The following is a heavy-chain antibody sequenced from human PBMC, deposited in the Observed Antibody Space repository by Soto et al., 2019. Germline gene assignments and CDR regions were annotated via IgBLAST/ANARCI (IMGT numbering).Heavy chain of an antibody. Sequence: SGPTLVNPTQTLTLTCTFSGFSLSTSGVGVGWIRQPPGKALEWLALIYWNDDKRYSPSLKSRLTITKDTSKNQVVLTMSNMDPVDTATYYCAHGPWCPESGFWYYDLWGRGTLVTVSS. CDR1: GFSLSTSGVG. CDR2: IYWNDDK. J-gene: IGHJ2*01. CDR3: AHGPWCPESGFWYYDL. V-gene: IGHV2-5*01. D-gene: IGHD1-26*01.